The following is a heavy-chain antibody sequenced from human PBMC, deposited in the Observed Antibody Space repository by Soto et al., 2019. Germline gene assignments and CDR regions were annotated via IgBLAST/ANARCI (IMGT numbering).Heavy chain of an antibody. CDR1: GGSISSYY. CDR3: ARTYYYDSSGFAPFDY. D-gene: IGHD3-22*01. V-gene: IGHV4-4*07. J-gene: IGHJ4*02. Sequence: SETLSLTCTVSGGSISSYYWSWIRQPAGKGLEWIGRIYTSGSTNYNPSLKSRVTMSVDTSKIQCSLKLSSVTAADTAVYYCARTYYYDSSGFAPFDYWGQGTLVTVSS. CDR2: IYTSGST.